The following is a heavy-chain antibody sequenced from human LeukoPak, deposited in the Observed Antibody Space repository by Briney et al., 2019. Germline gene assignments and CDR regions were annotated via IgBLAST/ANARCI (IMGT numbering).Heavy chain of an antibody. CDR2: ISYSGGTT. J-gene: IGHJ4*02. Sequence: GRSLRLSCAASGFTFDDYAMPWVRQAPGKGLEWVSAISYSGGTTYYGDSVKGRFTISRDNSKNTLYLQMNSLRAEDTAVYYCARDNDHYYDSSGYTEAYYFDYWGQGTLVTVSS. CDR1: GFTFDDYA. V-gene: IGHV3-23*01. D-gene: IGHD3-22*01. CDR3: ARDNDHYYDSSGYTEAYYFDY.